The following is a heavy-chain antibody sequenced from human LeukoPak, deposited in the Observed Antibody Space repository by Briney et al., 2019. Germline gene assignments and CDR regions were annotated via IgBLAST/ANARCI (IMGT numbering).Heavy chain of an antibody. CDR3: AREMVITLLYSYYYYMDV. CDR1: GFTFSIYW. V-gene: IGHV3-23*01. CDR2: ISVSGTST. D-gene: IGHD3-22*01. J-gene: IGHJ6*03. Sequence: GGSLTLSCAASGFTFSIYWMSWVRQAPGKGLEWVSSISVSGTSTFYADSVKGRLTISRDKSKNTLYLQMNSLRAEDTAVYYCAREMVITLLYSYYYYMDVWGKGTTVTISS.